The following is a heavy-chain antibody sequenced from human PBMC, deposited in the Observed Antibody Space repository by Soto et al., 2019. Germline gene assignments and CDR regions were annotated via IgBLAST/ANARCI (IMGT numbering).Heavy chain of an antibody. D-gene: IGHD2-15*01. V-gene: IGHV1-2*04. CDR3: AIHDCSGGSCYSDDAFDI. Sequence: VKVSCKASGYTFTGYYMHWVRQAPGQGLEWMGWINPNSGGTNYAQKFQGWVTMTRDTSISTAYMELSRLRSDDTAVYYCAIHDCSGGSCYSDDAFDIWGQGTMVTVSS. CDR1: GYTFTGYY. J-gene: IGHJ3*02. CDR2: INPNSGGT.